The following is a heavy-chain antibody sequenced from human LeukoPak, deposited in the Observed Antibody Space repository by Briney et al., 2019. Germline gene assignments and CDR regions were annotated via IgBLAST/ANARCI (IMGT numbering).Heavy chain of an antibody. CDR1: GYTFTSYG. J-gene: IGHJ4*02. CDR2: IIPILGIA. D-gene: IGHD3-10*01. CDR3: ARGAGSYYHDPLDY. Sequence: SVKVSCKASGYTFTSYGISWVRQAPGQGLEWMGRIIPILGIANYAQKFQGRVTITADKSTSTAYMELSSLRSEDTAVYYCARGAGSYYHDPLDYWGQGTLVTVSS. V-gene: IGHV1-69*04.